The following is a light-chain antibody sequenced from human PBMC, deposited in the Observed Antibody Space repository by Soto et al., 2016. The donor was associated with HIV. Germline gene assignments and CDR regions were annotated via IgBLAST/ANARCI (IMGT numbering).Light chain of an antibody. CDR1: INDRS. V-gene: IGLV3-21*03. Sequence: SYELTQPPSVSVAPGKAARIICGKNINDRSVHWYQQKPGQAPVLVVYNDRGRPSGISERFSGSNSGNTATLTISRVETGDEADYYCQVWDSSTYHWIFGGGTKLSVL. J-gene: IGLJ2*01. CDR3: QVWDSSTYHWI. CDR2: NDR.